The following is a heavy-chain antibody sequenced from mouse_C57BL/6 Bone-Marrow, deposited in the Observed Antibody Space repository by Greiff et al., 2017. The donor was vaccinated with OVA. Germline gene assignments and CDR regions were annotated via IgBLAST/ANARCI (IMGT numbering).Heavy chain of an antibody. Sequence: VQLKESGPGLVKPSQSLSLTCSVTGYSITSGYYWNWIRQFPGNKLEWMGYISYDGSNNYNPSLKNRISITRDTSKNQFFLKLNSVTTEDTATYYCARDRYGNYYFDYWGQGTTLTVSS. D-gene: IGHD2-10*02. CDR3: ARDRYGNYYFDY. CDR1: GYSITSGYY. CDR2: ISYDGSN. V-gene: IGHV3-6*01. J-gene: IGHJ2*01.